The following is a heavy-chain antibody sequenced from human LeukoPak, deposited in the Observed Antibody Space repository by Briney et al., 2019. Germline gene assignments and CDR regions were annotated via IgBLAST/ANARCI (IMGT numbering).Heavy chain of an antibody. Sequence: PSETLSLTCTVSGGSFTTYYWSWVRQPAGEGLEWIGRIYTSGSTNYNPSLESRVTLSADTSKNQFSLKMSSVTAADTAVYYCARVYGSRAFDIWGQGTLVTVSS. CDR3: ARVYGSRAFDI. J-gene: IGHJ3*02. D-gene: IGHD3-10*01. CDR1: GGSFTTYY. CDR2: IYTSGST. V-gene: IGHV4-4*07.